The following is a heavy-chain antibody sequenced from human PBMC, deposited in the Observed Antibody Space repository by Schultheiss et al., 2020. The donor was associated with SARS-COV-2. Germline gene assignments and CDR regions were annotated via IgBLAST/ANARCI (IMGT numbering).Heavy chain of an antibody. CDR1: GFTVSSNY. CDR3: AGSSWPNLFDY. J-gene: IGHJ4*02. Sequence: GESLKISCAASGFTVSSNYMSWVRQAPGKGLEWVSVIYSGGSTYYVDSVKGRFTISRDNSKNTLYLQMNSLRAEDTAVYYCAGSSWPNLFDYWGQGTLVTVSS. V-gene: IGHV3-66*01. CDR2: IYSGGST. D-gene: IGHD6-13*01.